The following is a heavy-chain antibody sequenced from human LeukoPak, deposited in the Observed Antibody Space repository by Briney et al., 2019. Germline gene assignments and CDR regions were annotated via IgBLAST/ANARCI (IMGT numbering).Heavy chain of an antibody. D-gene: IGHD2-15*01. CDR2: INHDGSDT. CDR3: VRGGPSTWS. J-gene: IGHJ5*02. Sequence: GGSLRLSCAASGFTFKLYWMHWVRHVPGRGPVWVSRINHDGSDTIYADSVRGRFTISRDDAKNTLYLQMNNLGAEDTAVYYCVRGGPSTWSWGQGALVTVSS. CDR1: GFTFKLYW. V-gene: IGHV3-74*01.